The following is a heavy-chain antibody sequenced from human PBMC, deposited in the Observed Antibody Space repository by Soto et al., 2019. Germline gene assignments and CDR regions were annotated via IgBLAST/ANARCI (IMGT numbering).Heavy chain of an antibody. Sequence: GGSLRLSCTASGFTFDDYAMHWVRQAPGKGLEWVSGISWNSGSIGYADSVKGRFTISRDNAKNSLYLQMNSLRAEDTALYYCAKDISGYDSRRWGAFDIWGQGTMVTVSS. CDR3: AKDISGYDSRRWGAFDI. D-gene: IGHD5-12*01. J-gene: IGHJ3*02. CDR2: ISWNSGSI. CDR1: GFTFDDYA. V-gene: IGHV3-9*01.